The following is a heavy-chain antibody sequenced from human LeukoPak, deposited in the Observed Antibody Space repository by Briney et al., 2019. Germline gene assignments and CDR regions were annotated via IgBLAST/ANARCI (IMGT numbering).Heavy chain of an antibody. V-gene: IGHV4-34*01. J-gene: IGHJ3*02. Sequence: SETLSLTCAVSGGSFSGYYWSWIRQPPGKGLEWIGEINHSGSADYNPSLKSRVTISVDTSKNNFSLKLSSVTAADTAVYYCAMTTVTTGRSSFDIWAQGTMVTVSS. CDR2: INHSGSA. D-gene: IGHD4-17*01. CDR1: GGSFSGYY. CDR3: AMTTVTTGRSSFDI.